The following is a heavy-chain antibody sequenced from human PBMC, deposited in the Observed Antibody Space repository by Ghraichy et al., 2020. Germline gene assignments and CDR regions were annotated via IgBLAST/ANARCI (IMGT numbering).Heavy chain of an antibody. CDR2: IYYTGRT. CDR1: GGSITSYY. D-gene: IGHD3-9*01. Sequence: SETLSLTCSVSGGSITSYYWSWIRQPPGKGLEWIGYIYYTGRTSYNPSLKSQVTMSIDTPKNQFSLNVTSVTAADTAMYFCARAHAVYDIVTRRYGYYFDYWGQGNQVTVAS. J-gene: IGHJ4*02. CDR3: ARAHAVYDIVTRRYGYYFDY. V-gene: IGHV4-59*01.